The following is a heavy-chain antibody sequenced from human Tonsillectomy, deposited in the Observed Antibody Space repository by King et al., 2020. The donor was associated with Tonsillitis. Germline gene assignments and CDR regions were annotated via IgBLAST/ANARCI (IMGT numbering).Heavy chain of an antibody. CDR2: IGSSGSTI. Sequence: VQLVESGGGLVQPGGSLRLSCAASGFTFSSYEMNWVRQAPGKGLEWVSYIGSSGSTIYYADPVKGRFTISRDNAKNSLYLQMNSLRAEDTAVYYCARAARTRDLYYYYYYMDVWGKGTTVTVSS. CDR1: GFTFSSYE. CDR3: ARAARTRDLYYYYYYMDV. D-gene: IGHD6-6*01. V-gene: IGHV3-48*03. J-gene: IGHJ6*03.